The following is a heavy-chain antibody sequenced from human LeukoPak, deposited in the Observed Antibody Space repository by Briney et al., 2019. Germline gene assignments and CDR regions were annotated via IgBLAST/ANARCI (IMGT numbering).Heavy chain of an antibody. CDR3: ARERRYYDSSGYTNWFDP. CDR2: IYYSGST. D-gene: IGHD3-22*01. V-gene: IGHV4-59*01. Sequence: SETLSLTCTVSGGSISSYYWSWIRQPPGKGLEWIGYIYYSGSTSYNPSLKSRVTISVDTSKNQFSLKLSSVTAADTAVYYCARERRYYDSSGYTNWFDPWGQGTLVTVSS. J-gene: IGHJ5*02. CDR1: GGSISSYY.